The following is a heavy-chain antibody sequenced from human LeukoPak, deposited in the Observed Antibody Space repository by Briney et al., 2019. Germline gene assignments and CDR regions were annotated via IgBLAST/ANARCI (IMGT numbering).Heavy chain of an antibody. CDR3: ATVSLYTPILEWLLGLY. V-gene: IGHV1-24*01. D-gene: IGHD3-3*01. CDR2: FDPEDGET. J-gene: IGHJ4*02. CDR1: GYTLTELS. Sequence: GASVKVSCKVSGYTLTELSMHWVRQAPGKGLEWMGGFDPEDGETIYAQKFQGRVTMTEDTSTDTAYMELSSLRSEDTAVYYCATVSLYTPILEWLLGLYWSQGTLVTVSS.